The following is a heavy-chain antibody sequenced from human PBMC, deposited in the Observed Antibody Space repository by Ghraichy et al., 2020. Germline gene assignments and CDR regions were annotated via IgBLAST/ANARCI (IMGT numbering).Heavy chain of an antibody. V-gene: IGHV3-15*01. D-gene: IGHD2-8*01. J-gene: IGHJ4*02. Sequence: GGSLRLSCTASGFTFSNAWMNWVRQAPGKGLEWVGRITRKIDGGTTNYAAPVKGRSTISSDESKNLFYLEMNSLSTEDTAVYYCTTLSTHASYCSNGVCFYDYRGQGTLVTVSS. CDR3: TTLSTHASYCSNGVCFYDY. CDR2: ITRKIDGGTT. CDR1: GFTFSNAW.